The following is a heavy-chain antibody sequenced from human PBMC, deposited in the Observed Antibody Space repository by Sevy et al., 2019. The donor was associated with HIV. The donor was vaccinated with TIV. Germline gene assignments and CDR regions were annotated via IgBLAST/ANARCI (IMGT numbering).Heavy chain of an antibody. D-gene: IGHD2-8*01. V-gene: IGHV3-23*01. Sequence: LSLTCAASGFTFSKYSMSWVRQPPGKGLEWVSTLSFGCGEINYADSVKGRFTISRDNSKSSVYLQMNNLRPEDTDVYYCAREGCTKPHDYWGQGTLVTVSS. CDR3: AREGCTKPHDY. CDR2: LSFGCGEI. CDR1: GFTFSKYS. J-gene: IGHJ4*02.